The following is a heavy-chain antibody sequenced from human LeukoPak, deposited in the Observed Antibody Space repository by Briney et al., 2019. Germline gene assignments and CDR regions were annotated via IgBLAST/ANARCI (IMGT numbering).Heavy chain of an antibody. D-gene: IGHD6-6*01. V-gene: IGHV4-61*08. CDR3: ARAVIAARSWFDP. Sequence: SETLSLTCTVSGGSISSGGYYWSWIRQHPGKGLEWIGYIYYSGSTNYNPSLKSRVTISVDTSKNQFSLKLSSVTAADTAVYYCARAVIAARSWFDPWGQGTLVTVSS. J-gene: IGHJ5*02. CDR1: GGSISSGGYY. CDR2: IYYSGST.